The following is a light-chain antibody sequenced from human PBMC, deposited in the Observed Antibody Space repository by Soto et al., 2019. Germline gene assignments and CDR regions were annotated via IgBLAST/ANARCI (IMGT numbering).Light chain of an antibody. J-gene: IGKJ2*01. CDR2: GAS. Sequence: EIVLTQSPDTLSLSPGERATLSCRASQRVSSNLAWYQQKPGQAPRLLIYGASTRATGVPARFSGSGSGTEFTLTISSLQSEDFAVYYCQQYSNWPPYTFGQGTKVDIK. V-gene: IGKV3-15*01. CDR3: QQYSNWPPYT. CDR1: QRVSSN.